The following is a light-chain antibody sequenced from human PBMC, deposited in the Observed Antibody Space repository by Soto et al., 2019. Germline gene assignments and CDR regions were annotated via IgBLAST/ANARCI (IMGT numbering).Light chain of an antibody. CDR1: SSDVGNYNY. V-gene: IGLV2-14*01. J-gene: IGLJ2*01. CDR3: SSYTTSSTLVL. Sequence: QSALTQPASVSGSPGQSITISCTGTSSDVGNYNYVSWYQQHPGKVPKLVIYDVTNRPSGVSNRFSGSKSGNTASLTISGLQAEDEADYYCSSYTTSSTLVLFGGGTKLT. CDR2: DVT.